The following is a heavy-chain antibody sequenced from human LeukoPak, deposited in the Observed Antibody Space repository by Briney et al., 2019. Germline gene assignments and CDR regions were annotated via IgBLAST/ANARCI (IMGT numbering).Heavy chain of an antibody. CDR3: ARHLSGITGYTYGRGIDY. CDR2: ISYDGSNK. CDR1: GFTFSSYG. V-gene: IGHV3-30*03. D-gene: IGHD5-18*01. Sequence: PGGSLRLSCAASGFTFSSYGMHWVRQAPGKGLEWVAVISYDGSNKYYADSVKGRFTISRDNAKNSLYLQMNSLRAEDTALYYCARHLSGITGYTYGRGIDYWGQGTLVTVSS. J-gene: IGHJ4*02.